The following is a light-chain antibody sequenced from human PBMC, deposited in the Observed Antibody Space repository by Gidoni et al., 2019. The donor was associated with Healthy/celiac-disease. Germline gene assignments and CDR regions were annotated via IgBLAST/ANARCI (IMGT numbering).Light chain of an antibody. CDR3: AAWDDSLSGSYV. J-gene: IGLJ1*01. CDR1: SSNIGSNY. V-gene: IGLV1-47*01. CDR2: RNN. Sequence: QSMLTQPPSASGTPGQRVTISCSGSSSNIGSNYLYWYQQLPGTAPKHIIYRNNQRPSGVPDRFSGSKSGTSASMAISGLRSEDEADYYCAAWDDSLSGSYVFGTGTKVTVL.